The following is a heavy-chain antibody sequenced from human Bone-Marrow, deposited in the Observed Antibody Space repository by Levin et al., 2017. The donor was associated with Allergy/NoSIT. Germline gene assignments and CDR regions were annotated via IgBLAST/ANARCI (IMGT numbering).Heavy chain of an antibody. CDR2: IDPSGDT. CDR3: ARIAPENCTAAAGCYGFRFDS. Sequence: SETLSLTCVVSGGSISSSNWWCCVRQPPGKGLEWIAEIDPSGDTNYNPSLNSRVTISVDKSKNRFSLNLRTVTAADEAVYYCARIAPENCTAAAGCYGFRFDSWGQGALFTVSS. J-gene: IGHJ4*02. D-gene: IGHD2-8*02. V-gene: IGHV4-4*02. CDR1: GGSISSSNW.